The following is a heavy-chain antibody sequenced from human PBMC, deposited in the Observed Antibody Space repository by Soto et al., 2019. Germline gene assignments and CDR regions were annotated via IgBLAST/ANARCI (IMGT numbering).Heavy chain of an antibody. D-gene: IGHD3-9*01. CDR3: ARVRIEYDILTGYTFGYHFDY. J-gene: IGHJ4*02. CDR2: INAGNGNT. Sequence: ASVKVSCKASGYIFSTYAMNWVRQAPGQRLEWMGWINAGNGNTKYSQKFQGRVTISRDTSASTAYMEMSSLRSEDTAVYYCARVRIEYDILTGYTFGYHFDYWGQGTLVTVS. CDR1: GYIFSTYA. V-gene: IGHV1-3*01.